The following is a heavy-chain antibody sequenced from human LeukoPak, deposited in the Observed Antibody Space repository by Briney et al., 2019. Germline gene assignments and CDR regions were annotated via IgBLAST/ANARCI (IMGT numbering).Heavy chain of an antibody. CDR2: ISWNSGSI. Sequence: PGGSLRLSCAASGYTFDDYAMHSVRQAPGKGLEWVSRISWNSGSIGYADSVKGRFTISRDNAKNSLYLQMNSLRAEDMALHYCAKDIQWELLDLSNAFDIWGQGTMVTVSS. V-gene: IGHV3-9*03. CDR3: AKDIQWELLDLSNAFDI. D-gene: IGHD1-26*01. CDR1: GYTFDDYA. J-gene: IGHJ3*02.